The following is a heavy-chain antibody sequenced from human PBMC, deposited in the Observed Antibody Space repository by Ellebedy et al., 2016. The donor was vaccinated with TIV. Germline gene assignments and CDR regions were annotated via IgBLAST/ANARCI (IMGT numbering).Heavy chain of an antibody. CDR3: ARCPPGNATKDF. CDR2: MNPNSGNT. D-gene: IGHD2-2*01. CDR1: GYTFTSYD. Sequence: ASVKVSXXASGYTFTSYDINWVRQATGQGLEWMGWMNPNSGNTGYAQKFQGRVTMTRNMSTETAYLGLNSLTSEDTATYYCARCPPGNATKDFWGQGTLVTVSS. V-gene: IGHV1-8*01. J-gene: IGHJ4*02.